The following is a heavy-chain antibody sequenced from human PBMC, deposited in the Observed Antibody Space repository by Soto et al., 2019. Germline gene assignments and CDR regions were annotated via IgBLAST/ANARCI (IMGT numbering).Heavy chain of an antibody. CDR3: AKDQGSSWYEIDY. V-gene: IGHV3-23*01. CDR1: GFTFSNYA. J-gene: IGHJ4*02. D-gene: IGHD6-13*01. Sequence: EVQLLESGGGLVQPGGSLGLSCAASGFTFSNYAVTWVRQAPGKGLEWVSTISGSGGSTYYADSVKGRFTISRDNSKNTLYPQMNSLRAEDTAVYYCAKDQGSSWYEIDYWGQGTLVTVSS. CDR2: ISGSGGST.